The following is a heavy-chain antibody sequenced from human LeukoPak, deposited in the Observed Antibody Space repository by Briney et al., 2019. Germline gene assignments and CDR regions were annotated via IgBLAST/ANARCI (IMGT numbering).Heavy chain of an antibody. CDR3: AQFNSRDAFAI. J-gene: IGHJ3*02. V-gene: IGHV3-15*01. CDR2: IKSNSDGGTA. CDR1: GFSFSYSW. Sequence: SLRLSCVAPGFSFSYSWMSWVRQAPGKELEWVGRIKSNSDGGTADYAAAVKARFIISRDDSKDTLYLQMNSLKTEDTGIYYCAQFNSRDAFAIRGQGTMVTVSS. D-gene: IGHD2/OR15-2a*01.